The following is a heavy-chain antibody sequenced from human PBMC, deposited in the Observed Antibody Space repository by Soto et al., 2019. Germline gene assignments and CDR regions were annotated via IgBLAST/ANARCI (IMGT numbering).Heavy chain of an antibody. J-gene: IGHJ4*02. Sequence: QVQLVQSGAEVKKPGSSVKVSCKASGGTFSSYAISWVRQAPGQGLEWMGGIIPIFGTANHVQKFQGRVTITADESTSTGYMELSSLKSEDTAVYYCARDWGSGYDLNLFYYWGQGTLVTVSS. D-gene: IGHD5-12*01. V-gene: IGHV1-69*01. CDR1: GGTFSSYA. CDR3: ARDWGSGYDLNLFYY. CDR2: IIPIFGTA.